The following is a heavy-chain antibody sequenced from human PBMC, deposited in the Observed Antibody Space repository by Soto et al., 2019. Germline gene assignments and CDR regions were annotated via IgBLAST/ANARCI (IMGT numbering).Heavy chain of an antibody. CDR2: INHSGST. J-gene: IGHJ6*02. CDR3: ARRGRITMVRGEAGSNYYYFYALDV. D-gene: IGHD3-10*01. CDR1: GGSFSGYY. Sequence: SETLSLTCAVYGGSFSGYYWSWIRQPPGKGLEWIGEINHSGSTNYNPSLKSRVTISVDTSKNQFSLKLSSVTAADTAVYYCARRGRITMVRGEAGSNYYYFYALDVWGQGTTVTVSS. V-gene: IGHV4-34*01.